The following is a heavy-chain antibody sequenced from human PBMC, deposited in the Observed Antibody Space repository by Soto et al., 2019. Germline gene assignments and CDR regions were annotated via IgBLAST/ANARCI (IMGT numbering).Heavy chain of an antibody. CDR2: IYYSGST. Sequence: TLSLTCTVSGGSISSYYWSWIRQPPGKGLEWIGYIYYSGSTNYNPSLKSRVTISVDTSKNQFSLKLSSVTAADTAVYYCARGPFGYYYYYGMDVWGQGTTVTVSS. V-gene: IGHV4-59*01. CDR3: ARGPFGYYYYYGMDV. J-gene: IGHJ6*02. D-gene: IGHD3-16*01. CDR1: GGSISSYY.